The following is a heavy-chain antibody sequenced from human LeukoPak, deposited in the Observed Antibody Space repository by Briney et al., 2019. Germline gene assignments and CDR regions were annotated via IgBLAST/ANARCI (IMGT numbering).Heavy chain of an antibody. CDR1: GGSLSSHY. Sequence: KTSETLSLTCTVSGGSLSSHYWSWIRQPPGKGLEWIAYIYYSGSTNYNPSLQSRVTISVDTSKNQLSLKVSSVTAADTAVYYCARHMSSGTYPMDVWGQGTTVTVSS. D-gene: IGHD1-26*01. CDR3: ARHMSSGTYPMDV. V-gene: IGHV4-59*08. CDR2: IYYSGST. J-gene: IGHJ6*02.